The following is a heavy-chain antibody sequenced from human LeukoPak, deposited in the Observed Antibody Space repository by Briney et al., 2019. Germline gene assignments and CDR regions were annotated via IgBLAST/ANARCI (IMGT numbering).Heavy chain of an antibody. D-gene: IGHD3-22*01. Sequence: SETLSLTCAVSGGSISSGDYYWAWIRQPPGKGLEWIGYIYYSGSTYYNPSLKSRATISVAMSKNQFSLKLSSVTAADTAVYYCARNRYYYDSSGSIDAFDIWGRGTMVTVSS. J-gene: IGHJ3*02. CDR3: ARNRYYYDSSGSIDAFDI. CDR2: IYYSGST. CDR1: GGSISSGDYY. V-gene: IGHV4-30-4*08.